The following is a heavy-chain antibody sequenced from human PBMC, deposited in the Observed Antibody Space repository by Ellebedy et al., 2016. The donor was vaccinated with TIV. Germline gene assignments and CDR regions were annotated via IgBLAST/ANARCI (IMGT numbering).Heavy chain of an antibody. D-gene: IGHD7-27*01. CDR3: ARSLGRPPTHNWFDS. CDR2: ISDTGDT. J-gene: IGHJ5*01. Sequence: MPSETLSLTCIVSGGPVNRYSWSWIRQSPGKGPEWIGSISDTGDTDHSPSLKRRVTISVDTSKNQFSLKLTSVTAADTAAYYCARSLGRPPTHNWFDSWGPGSLVTVS. V-gene: IGHV4-59*02. CDR1: GGPVNRYS.